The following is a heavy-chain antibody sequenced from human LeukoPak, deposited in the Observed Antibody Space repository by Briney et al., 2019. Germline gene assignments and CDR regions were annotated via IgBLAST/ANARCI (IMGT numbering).Heavy chain of an antibody. CDR2: INQDGSEK. D-gene: IGHD5-18*01. V-gene: IGHV3-7*01. J-gene: IGHJ5*02. Sequence: QSGGSLRLSCAASGFTFSTYWMSWVRQAPGKGLEWVANINQDGSEKYYVDSVKGRFTISRDNAKNSLFLQMNSLRAEDTAVYYCARGSGYSYVSGGGDNWFDPWGQGTLVTVSS. CDR1: GFTFSTYW. CDR3: ARGSGYSYVSGGGDNWFDP.